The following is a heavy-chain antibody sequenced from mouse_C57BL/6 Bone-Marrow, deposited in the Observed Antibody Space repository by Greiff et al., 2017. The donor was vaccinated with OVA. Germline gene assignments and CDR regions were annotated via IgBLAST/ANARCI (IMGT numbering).Heavy chain of an antibody. Sequence: VQLLQPGADLVMPGASVKLSCKASGYTFTSYYMHWVSQTPGQGLEWIAEIDPSDSYTNYNHKFKGKSTLTVDKSTSTAYMQLSSLTSEDSAVYYCARYEGDSHWDFDGWGTGTTVTVSS. V-gene: IGHV1-69*01. CDR1: GYTFTSYY. D-gene: IGHD2-13*01. J-gene: IGHJ1*03. CDR2: IDPSDSYT. CDR3: ARYEGDSHWDFDG.